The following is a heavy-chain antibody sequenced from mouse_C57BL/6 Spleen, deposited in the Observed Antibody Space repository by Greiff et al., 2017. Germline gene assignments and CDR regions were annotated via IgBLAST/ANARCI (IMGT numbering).Heavy chain of an antibody. D-gene: IGHD2-3*01. J-gene: IGHJ1*03. CDR3: ARPYDPTGYFDV. V-gene: IGHV1-52*01. Sequence: QVQLQQPGAELVRPGSSVKLSCKASGYTFTSYWMHWVKQRPIQGLEWIGNIDPSDSETHYNQKLKNKATLTVDNSSSTAYMQRSILASEDSAVYYCARPYDPTGYFDVWGTGTTVTVSS. CDR2: IDPSDSET. CDR1: GYTFTSYW.